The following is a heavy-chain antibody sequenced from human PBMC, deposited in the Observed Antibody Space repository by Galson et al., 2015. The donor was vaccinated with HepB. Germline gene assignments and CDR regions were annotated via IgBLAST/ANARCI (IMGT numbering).Heavy chain of an antibody. V-gene: IGHV3-33*01. CDR2: IWYDGSNK. D-gene: IGHD2-15*01. CDR3: AREAISGTLHLDY. Sequence: SLRLSCAASGFTFSNYGIHWIRQAPGKGLEWVAVIWYDGSNKYYADSVRGRFTISRDNSKNTLYLQMNSLRLEDTAVYYCAREAISGTLHLDYWGQGALVTVSS. J-gene: IGHJ4*02. CDR1: GFTFSNYG.